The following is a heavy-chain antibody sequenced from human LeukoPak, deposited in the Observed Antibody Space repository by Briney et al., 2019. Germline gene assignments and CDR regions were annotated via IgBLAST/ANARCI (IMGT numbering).Heavy chain of an antibody. Sequence: GGSLRLSCAASGFTFSSYAMSWVRQAPGKGLEWVASIKSGGSDKYYVDSVKGRFTISRDDAKNSLYLEVNNLRAEDTAVYYCARGPPSGYGTTWFDYWGQGTLVTVSS. D-gene: IGHD2/OR15-2a*01. J-gene: IGHJ4*02. V-gene: IGHV3-7*01. CDR1: GFTFSSYA. CDR3: ARGPPSGYGTTWFDY. CDR2: IKSGGSDK.